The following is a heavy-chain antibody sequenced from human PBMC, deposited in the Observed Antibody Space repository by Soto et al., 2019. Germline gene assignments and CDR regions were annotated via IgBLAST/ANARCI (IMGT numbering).Heavy chain of an antibody. CDR2: ISSSSRTI. V-gene: IGHV3-48*01. Sequence: EVQLVESGGGLVQPGGSLRLSCAASGFTFSSYSMNWVRQAPGKGLEWVSYISSSSRTIYYADSVKGRFTISRDNAKNSLYLQMNSLRAEDTAVYYCASDLGDYIWGEYHYWGQGTLVTVSS. J-gene: IGHJ4*02. CDR1: GFTFSSYS. CDR3: ASDLGDYIWGEYHY. D-gene: IGHD3-16*01.